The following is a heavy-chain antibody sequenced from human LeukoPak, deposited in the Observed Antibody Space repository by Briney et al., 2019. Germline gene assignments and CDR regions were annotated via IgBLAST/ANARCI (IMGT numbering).Heavy chain of an antibody. Sequence: GGSLRLSCAASGFTFSGYWMSWVCPAPGQGLEWVASIKQDGSEKYYVASVKGRFTVSRDNAKNSLYLQMNSLRAEDTAVYYCARCGTHYSCDYWGQGSLVTVSS. CDR2: IKQDGSEK. V-gene: IGHV3-7*01. CDR1: GFTFSGYW. J-gene: IGHJ4*02. CDR3: ARCGTHYSCDY. D-gene: IGHD1-1*01.